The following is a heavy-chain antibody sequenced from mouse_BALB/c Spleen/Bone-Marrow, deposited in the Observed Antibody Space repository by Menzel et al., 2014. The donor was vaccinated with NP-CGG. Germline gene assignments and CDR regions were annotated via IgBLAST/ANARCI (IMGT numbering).Heavy chain of an antibody. CDR2: IYPGDGST. D-gene: IGHD2-1*01. J-gene: IGHJ2*01. CDR1: GYTLTSCY. Sequence: QVQLQQSGPELVKPGASVKMSCKASGYTLTSCYIHWVKQSPGQGLEWIGWIYPGDGSTEYNEKFKGKTTLTADKSSSTAYMLLSSLTSEDSAIYFCARPDGNYESYFDYWGQGTTLTVSS. CDR3: ARPDGNYESYFDY. V-gene: IGHV1S56*01.